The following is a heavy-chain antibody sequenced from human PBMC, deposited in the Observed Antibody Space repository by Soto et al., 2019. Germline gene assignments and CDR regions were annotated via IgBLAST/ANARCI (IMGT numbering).Heavy chain of an antibody. CDR3: ARDDWNYSFDGRRDYYGMDV. Sequence: ASVKVSCKASGGTFSSYAISWVRQAPGQGLEWMGGIIPIFGTANYAQKFQGRVTITADESTGTACMELGSLRSEDTAVYYCARDDWNYSFDGRRDYYGMDVWGQGTTVTVSS. J-gene: IGHJ6*02. V-gene: IGHV1-69*13. CDR1: GGTFSSYA. CDR2: IIPIFGTA. D-gene: IGHD1-7*01.